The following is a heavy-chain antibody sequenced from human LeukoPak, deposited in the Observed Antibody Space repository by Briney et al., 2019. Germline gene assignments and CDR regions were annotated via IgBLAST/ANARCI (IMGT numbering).Heavy chain of an antibody. CDR3: ARERDGYNTYYYYGMDV. D-gene: IGHD5-24*01. Sequence: ASVKVSCKASGGTFSSYAISWVRQAPGQGLEWMGRIIPILGIANYAQKFQGRVTITADKSTSTAYMELSSLRSEDTAVYYCARERDGYNTYYYYGMDVWGQGTTVTVSS. J-gene: IGHJ6*02. CDR2: IIPILGIA. V-gene: IGHV1-69*04. CDR1: GGTFSSYA.